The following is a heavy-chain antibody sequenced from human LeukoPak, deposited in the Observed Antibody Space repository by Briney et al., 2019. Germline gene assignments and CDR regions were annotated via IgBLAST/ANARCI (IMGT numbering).Heavy chain of an antibody. CDR2: IYYSGST. D-gene: IGHD5-18*01. CDR1: GDSFTSVTDY. J-gene: IGHJ4*02. Sequence: TSETLSLTCTVSGDSFTSVTDYWAWIRQHPGKGLEWIGYIYYSGSTYYNPSLKSRVTISVDTSKNQFSLKLSSVTAADTAVYYCARETYSYAPSYWGQGTLVTVSS. V-gene: IGHV4-31*03. CDR3: ARETYSYAPSY.